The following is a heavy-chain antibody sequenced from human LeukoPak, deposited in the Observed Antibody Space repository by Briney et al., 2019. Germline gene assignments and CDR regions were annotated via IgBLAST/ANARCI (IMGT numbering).Heavy chain of an antibody. CDR2: ISAYNGNT. V-gene: IGHV1-18*01. Sequence: ASVKVSCKASGYTFTSYGISWVRQAPGQGLEWMGWISAYNGNTNYAQKLQGRVTMTTDTSTSTAYMELRSLRSDDTAVYYCARDLDSSGHWAFDIWGQGTMVTVSS. J-gene: IGHJ3*02. CDR3: ARDLDSSGHWAFDI. D-gene: IGHD3-22*01. CDR1: GYTFTSYG.